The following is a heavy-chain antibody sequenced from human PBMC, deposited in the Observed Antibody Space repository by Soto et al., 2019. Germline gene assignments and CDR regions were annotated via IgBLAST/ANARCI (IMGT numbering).Heavy chain of an antibody. CDR1: GYTFSSYG. V-gene: IGHV1-18*01. CDR3: CRRKGAMDV. J-gene: IGHJ6*02. CDR2: ISADNGNT. Sequence: QVQLVQSGAEVKKPGASVKVSCKTSGYTFSSYGISWVRQAPGQGLEWMGWISADNGNTNYAQKFQGRVTMTTDTSTSTAYMDLKSLRSDDTAIYYCCRRKGAMDVWGQGTTVTGSS.